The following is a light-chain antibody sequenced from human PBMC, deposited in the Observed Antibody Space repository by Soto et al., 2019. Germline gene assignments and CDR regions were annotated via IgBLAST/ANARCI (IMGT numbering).Light chain of an antibody. V-gene: IGKV3-11*01. J-gene: IGKJ4*01. CDR3: QQRNSWPLT. CDR1: QSVFTS. Sequence: EIVLTQSPVTLSLSPGERATLSCRASQSVFTSLAWFQQKPGQAPKLLISDTSNRATGIPARFSGSGSGTDFTLTISSLEPEDFAVYYCQQRNSWPLTFGGGTKVEIK. CDR2: DTS.